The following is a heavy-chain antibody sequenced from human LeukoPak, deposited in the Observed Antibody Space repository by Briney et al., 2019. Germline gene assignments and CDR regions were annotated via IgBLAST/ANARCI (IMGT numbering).Heavy chain of an antibody. CDR3: TRRHSSGWYFDY. D-gene: IGHD6-19*01. Sequence: GGSLRLSCAVSGFTVSTDYMTWVRQAPGKGLEWVSVLYNTGRTYYADGVKSRFTISRDNSKNMLYLQMHSLTAEDPAVYYCTRRHSSGWYFDYWGQGTLVTVSS. V-gene: IGHV3-66*01. J-gene: IGHJ4*02. CDR2: LYNTGRT. CDR1: GFTVSTDY.